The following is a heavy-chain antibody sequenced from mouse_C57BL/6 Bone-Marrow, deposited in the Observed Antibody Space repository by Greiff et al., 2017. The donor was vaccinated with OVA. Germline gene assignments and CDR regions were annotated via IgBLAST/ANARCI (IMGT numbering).Heavy chain of an antibody. Sequence: VMLVESGAELVKPGASVKMSCKASGYTFTTYPIEWMKQNHGKSLEWIGNFHPYNDDTKYNEKFKGKATLTVEKSSSTVYLELSRLTSDDSAVYYCARRYYGSSPYWYFDVWGTGTTVTVSS. J-gene: IGHJ1*03. CDR1: GYTFTTYP. CDR2: FHPYNDDT. CDR3: ARRYYGSSPYWYFDV. D-gene: IGHD1-1*01. V-gene: IGHV1-47*01.